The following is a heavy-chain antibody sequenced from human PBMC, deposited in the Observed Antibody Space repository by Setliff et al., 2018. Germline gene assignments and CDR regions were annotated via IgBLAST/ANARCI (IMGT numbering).Heavy chain of an antibody. CDR3: ARDRTAYSYGLDV. V-gene: IGHV4-59*01. D-gene: IGHD5-18*01. J-gene: IGHJ6*02. Sequence: PSETLSLTCTVSGGSISPYFWSWIRQPPGKGLEWIGYIYHNGNTNFNPSLKSLVNMSVDTSKSQIALNLKSVTAADTAVYYCARDRTAYSYGLDVWGQGTTVTVSS. CDR2: IYHNGNT. CDR1: GGSISPYF.